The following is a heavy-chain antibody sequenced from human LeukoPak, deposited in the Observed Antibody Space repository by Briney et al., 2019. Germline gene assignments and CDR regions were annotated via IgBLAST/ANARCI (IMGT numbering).Heavy chain of an antibody. D-gene: IGHD5-18*01. Sequence: GGSLRLSCAASGFTFRSYAMTWVRQAPGKGLEWVSAISGSGGSTYYADSVKGRFTISRDNSKNTLYLQMNSLRAEDTAIYYCAKDGNGYSYGYRDSWGQGILVTVSS. CDR1: GFTFRSYA. CDR2: ISGSGGST. CDR3: AKDGNGYSYGYRDS. V-gene: IGHV3-23*01. J-gene: IGHJ4*02.